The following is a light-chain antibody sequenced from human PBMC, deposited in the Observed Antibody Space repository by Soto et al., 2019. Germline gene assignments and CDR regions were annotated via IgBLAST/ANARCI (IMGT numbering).Light chain of an antibody. Sequence: EIVLRQSPGTVSVSAGERARLSCRAIQSAITXLAWSQQNPGRAPRLLIYGSASRATGSPDRFSGSGSGTDFPLPISRLEPEDFAVYYFQQYGSSSITFGQGTRLEIK. CDR3: QQYGSSSIT. J-gene: IGKJ5*01. CDR2: GSA. CDR1: QSAITX. V-gene: IGKV3-20*01.